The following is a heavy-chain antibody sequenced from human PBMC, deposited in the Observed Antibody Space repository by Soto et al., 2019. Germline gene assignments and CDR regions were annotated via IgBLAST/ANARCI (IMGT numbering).Heavy chain of an antibody. CDR3: ARSLDTLGDAFDI. V-gene: IGHV3-33*01. D-gene: IGHD3-10*01. CDR2: IWYDGSNK. Sequence: GGSLRLSCAASGFTFSSYGMHWVRQAPGKGLEWVAVIWYDGSNKYYADSVKGRFTISRDNSKNTLYLQMNSLRAEDTAVYYCARSLDTLGDAFDIWGQGTMVTVSS. J-gene: IGHJ3*02. CDR1: GFTFSSYG.